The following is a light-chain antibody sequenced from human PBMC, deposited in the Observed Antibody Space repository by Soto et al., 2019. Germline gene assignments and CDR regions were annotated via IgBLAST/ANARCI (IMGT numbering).Light chain of an antibody. V-gene: IGLV2-23*02. J-gene: IGLJ1*01. CDR2: EDN. Sequence: QSALTQPASVSGSPGQSITISCTGTSSDVGSYNLVSWYQQHPGKAPKLMIYEDNKRPSGVSNRFSGSKSGNTASLTISGLQAEDEADYYCCSYAGSSTFVFGTVTKLTVL. CDR1: SSDVGSYNL. CDR3: CSYAGSSTFV.